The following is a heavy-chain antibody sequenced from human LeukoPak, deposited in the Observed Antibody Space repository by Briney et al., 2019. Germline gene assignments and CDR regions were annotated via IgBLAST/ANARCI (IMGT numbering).Heavy chain of an antibody. V-gene: IGHV1-2*02. J-gene: IGHJ4*02. D-gene: IGHD3-10*01. CDR3: ARDRSSGSGSYYVLDY. CDR1: GYTFTGYY. CDR2: INPNSGGT. Sequence: ASVKVSCKASGYTFTGYYMHWVRQAPGQGLEWMGWINPNSGGTNYAQKFQGRVTMTRDTSISTAYMELGRLRSDDTAVYYCARDRSSGSGSYYVLDYWGQGTLVTVSS.